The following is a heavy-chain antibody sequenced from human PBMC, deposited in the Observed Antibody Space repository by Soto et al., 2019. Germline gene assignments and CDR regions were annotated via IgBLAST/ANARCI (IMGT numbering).Heavy chain of an antibody. CDR2: INPNSGGT. D-gene: IGHD3-3*01. CDR1: GYTFTGYY. CDR3: ARSHGSISVYSYYGMDV. J-gene: IGHJ6*02. Sequence: ASVKVSCKASGYTFTGYYMHWVRQAPGQGLEWMGWINPNSGGTNYAQKFQGWVTMTRDTSISTAYMELSRLRSDDTAVYYCARSHGSISVYSYYGMDVWGQGTTVTVSS. V-gene: IGHV1-2*04.